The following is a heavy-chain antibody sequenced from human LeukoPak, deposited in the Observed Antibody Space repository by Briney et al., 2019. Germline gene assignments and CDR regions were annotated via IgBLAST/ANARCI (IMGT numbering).Heavy chain of an antibody. D-gene: IGHD5-18*01. CDR2: FDVIDSET. CDR1: GSSLSELS. CDR3: AAGRPYSLLDY. V-gene: IGHV1-24*01. J-gene: IGHJ4*02. Sequence: ASVKVSCTVSGSSLSELSLYWVRQAPGKGLEWMGGFDVIDSETFYAQKFQGRVTMTEDSSTDTAYMELRSLTSDDTALYCCAAGRPYSLLDYWGQGTLVTVSS.